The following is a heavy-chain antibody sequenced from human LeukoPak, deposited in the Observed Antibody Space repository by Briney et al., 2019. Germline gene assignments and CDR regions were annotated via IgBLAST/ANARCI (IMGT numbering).Heavy chain of an antibody. J-gene: IGHJ4*02. V-gene: IGHV6-1*01. D-gene: IGHD6-19*01. Sequence: SQTLSLTCAISGDSVSSNIVAWNWIRQSPSRGLEWLGRTLYRSGWYNDYAVSVKSRITINPDTSRNQFSLQLNFVTPEDTAVYYCARDVAGTYAFDYWGQGTLVTVSS. CDR1: GDSVSSNIVA. CDR3: ARDVAGTYAFDY. CDR2: TLYRSGWYN.